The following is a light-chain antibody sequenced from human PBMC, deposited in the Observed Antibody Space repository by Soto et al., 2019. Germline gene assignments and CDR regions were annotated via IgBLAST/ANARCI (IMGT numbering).Light chain of an antibody. V-gene: IGKV2-30*02. CDR3: MQGTPWPPYT. Sequence: DVVMTQSPLSLPVTLGQPASISCRSSQSLVHSDGNTYLNWFHQRPGQSPRRLIYKVSNRDSGVPDRFSGSGSDTDFTLKNSGVEAEDVGVYYCMQGTPWPPYTFGQGTKLEIK. CDR2: KVS. J-gene: IGKJ2*01. CDR1: QSLVHSDGNTY.